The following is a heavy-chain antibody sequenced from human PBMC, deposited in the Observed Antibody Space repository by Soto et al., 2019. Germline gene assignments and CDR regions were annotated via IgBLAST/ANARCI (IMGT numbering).Heavy chain of an antibody. D-gene: IGHD6-19*01. V-gene: IGHV1-18*01. CDR3: ARERAGAVPPSYYYMDV. Sequence: QVQLVQSGAEVKKPGASVKVSCKASGYTFTSYGISWVRQAPGQGLEWMGWISAYNGNTNYAQKLQGRVTMTTDTSTSTAYMELRSLRSDDTAVYYCARERAGAVPPSYYYMDVWGKGTTVTVSS. J-gene: IGHJ6*03. CDR1: GYTFTSYG. CDR2: ISAYNGNT.